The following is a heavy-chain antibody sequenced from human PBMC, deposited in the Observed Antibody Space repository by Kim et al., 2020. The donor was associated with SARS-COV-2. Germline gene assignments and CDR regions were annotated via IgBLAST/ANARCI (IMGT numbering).Heavy chain of an antibody. D-gene: IGHD6-19*01. J-gene: IGHJ6*02. CDR2: ISYDGSNK. CDR3: AKELPPGYSSGWSYYYYGMDE. Sequence: GGSLRLSCAASGFTFSSYGMHWVRQAPGKGLEWVAVISYDGSNKYYADSVKGRFTISRDNSKNTLYLQMNSLRAEDTAVYYCAKELPPGYSSGWSYYYYGMDESGQGTADAASS. V-gene: IGHV3-30*18. CDR1: GFTFSSYG.